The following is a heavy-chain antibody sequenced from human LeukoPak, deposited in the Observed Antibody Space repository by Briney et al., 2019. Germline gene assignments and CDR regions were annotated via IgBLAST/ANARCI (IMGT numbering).Heavy chain of an antibody. Sequence: PGGSLRLSCAASGFTFSNYEMHWVRRAPGKGLEWVSYISSDGSTVYYADSVKGRFTVSRDNAKNSLYLQMSSLRAEDTAVYYCARGGSFVEYWGQGTLVSVSS. CDR1: GFTFSNYE. V-gene: IGHV3-48*03. D-gene: IGHD3-10*01. J-gene: IGHJ4*02. CDR2: ISSDGSTV. CDR3: ARGGSFVEY.